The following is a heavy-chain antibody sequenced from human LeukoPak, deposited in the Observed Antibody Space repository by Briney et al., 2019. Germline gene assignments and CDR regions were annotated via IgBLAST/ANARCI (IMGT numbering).Heavy chain of an antibody. V-gene: IGHV3-23*01. D-gene: IGHD6-6*01. Sequence: SGGSLGLSCAASGFTFSSYAMSWVRQAPGKGLEWVSSISGSGDTTYYAESVKGRFTISRDNSKNTLYLQMNSLRAEDTAVYYCAKAGDSSSSPLFLDWGQGTLVTVSS. CDR2: ISGSGDTT. J-gene: IGHJ4*02. CDR1: GFTFSSYA. CDR3: AKAGDSSSSPLFLD.